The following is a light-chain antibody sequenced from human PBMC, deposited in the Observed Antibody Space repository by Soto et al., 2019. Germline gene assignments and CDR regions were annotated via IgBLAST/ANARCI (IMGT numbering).Light chain of an antibody. CDR2: STS. V-gene: IGLV8-61*01. CDR3: VLYMGSGMWV. Sequence: QTVVTQEASFSVSPGGTVTLTCGLSSGSVSTSYYPSWYQQTPGQAPRTLIYSTSTRSSGVPDRFSGSILGNKAALTITGAQADDESDYYCVLYMGSGMWVFGGGTQLTVL. J-gene: IGLJ2*01. CDR1: SGSVSTSYY.